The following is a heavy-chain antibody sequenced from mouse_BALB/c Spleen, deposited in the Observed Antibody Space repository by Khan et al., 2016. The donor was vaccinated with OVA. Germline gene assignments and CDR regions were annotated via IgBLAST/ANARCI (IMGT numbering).Heavy chain of an antibody. J-gene: IGHJ3*01. Sequence: QVQLKQSGAELAMPGASVKLSCKASGYTFTDYYINWVKQRTGQGLEWLGEISPGSGDTYYNEKIKGKATLTGDKSSTTAYMQLSSLTSEASAVYFCARRNYFGYTFAYWGQGTLVTVSA. CDR3: ARRNYFGYTFAY. CDR1: GYTFTDYY. D-gene: IGHD1-2*01. CDR2: ISPGSGDT. V-gene: IGHV1-77*01.